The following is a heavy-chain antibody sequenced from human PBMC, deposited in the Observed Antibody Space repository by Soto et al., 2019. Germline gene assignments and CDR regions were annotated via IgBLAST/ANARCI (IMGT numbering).Heavy chain of an antibody. CDR2: TYYRSKWYN. J-gene: IGHJ5*02. Sequence: QTPSLTCAISGDSVSSNRAGWNWIRQSPSRGLEWLGRTYYRSKWYNDYAVSVKRRITINPDTSKNQFSLQLNSVTPEDTAVYYCARVRYCSSTSCVGPFEPWGQRILVAVCS. V-gene: IGHV6-1*01. CDR3: ARVRYCSSTSCVGPFEP. D-gene: IGHD2-2*01. CDR1: GDSVSSNRAG.